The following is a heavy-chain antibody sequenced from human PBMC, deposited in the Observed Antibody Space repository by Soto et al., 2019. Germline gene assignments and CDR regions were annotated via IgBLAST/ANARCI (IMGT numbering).Heavy chain of an antibody. Sequence: GSLRLSCAASGFTFSNYEMHWVRQAPGKGLEYVSGISNNGAHTDYAKSVKGRFTISRDNSENTLYLQMGSLRAEDMALYYCARRGYGSRWPNVYMDVSGKGTTVTVPS. V-gene: IGHV3-64*01. CDR2: ISNNGAHT. D-gene: IGHD6-13*01. CDR3: ARRGYGSRWPNVYMDV. CDR1: GFTFSNYE. J-gene: IGHJ6*03.